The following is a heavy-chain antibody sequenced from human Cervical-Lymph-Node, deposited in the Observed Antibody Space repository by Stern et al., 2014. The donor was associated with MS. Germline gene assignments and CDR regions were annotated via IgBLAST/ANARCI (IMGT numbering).Heavy chain of an antibody. J-gene: IGHJ4*02. D-gene: IGHD6-19*01. Sequence: VQLVESGGGVVQPGRSLRLSCSPSGFAFSTYGMHWVPQAPGKGLEWVALISFDGAKTYYADSVKGRFTISRDNPKNTLYLQMKSLRGEDTAVYYCARGSDWYPLDYWGQGTLVTVSS. CDR1: GFAFSTYG. CDR2: ISFDGAKT. V-gene: IGHV3-30*03. CDR3: ARGSDWYPLDY.